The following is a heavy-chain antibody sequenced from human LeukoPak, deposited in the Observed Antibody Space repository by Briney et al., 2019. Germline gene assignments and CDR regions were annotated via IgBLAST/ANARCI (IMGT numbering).Heavy chain of an antibody. J-gene: IGHJ4*02. V-gene: IGHV3-53*01. CDR1: GFIVSSND. D-gene: IGHD3-22*01. CDR2: IYSGGST. Sequence: PGGSLRLTCVASGFIVSSNDMSWVRQAPGKGLEWVSIIYSGGSTHHADFVKGRFTISRDNSKNTLYLQMKSLRVDDTAVYYCARGCFYERSGSCPFDYWGQGTLVTVSS. CDR3: ARGCFYERSGSCPFDY.